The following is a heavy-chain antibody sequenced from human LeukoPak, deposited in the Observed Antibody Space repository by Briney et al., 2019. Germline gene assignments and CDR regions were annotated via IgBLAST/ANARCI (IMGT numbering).Heavy chain of an antibody. V-gene: IGHV3-66*01. CDR2: IYTST. J-gene: IGHJ4*02. CDR3: ARSSGPKYYFDY. Sequence: GGSLRLSCAASGFTVSSNYMSWVRQAPGKGLEWVSLIYTSTYYADSVQGRFTIPRDNSKNTLYLQMNSLRAEDTAVYYCARSSGPKYYFDYWGQGTLVTVSS. D-gene: IGHD1-1*01. CDR1: GFTVSSNY.